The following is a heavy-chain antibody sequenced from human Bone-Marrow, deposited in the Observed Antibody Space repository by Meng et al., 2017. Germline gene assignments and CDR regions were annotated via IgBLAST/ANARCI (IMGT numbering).Heavy chain of an antibody. Sequence: SVKVSCKASGGTFSSYAISWVRQAPGQGLEWMGGIIPIFGTANYAQKVQGRVTITADKSTSTAYMELSSLRSEDTAVYYCARAGDDILTGYSDDRHGVDYYGMDVWGQGTTVTVSS. CDR1: GGTFSSYA. CDR2: IIPIFGTA. J-gene: IGHJ6*02. V-gene: IGHV1-69*06. CDR3: ARAGDDILTGYSDDRHGVDYYGMDV. D-gene: IGHD3-9*01.